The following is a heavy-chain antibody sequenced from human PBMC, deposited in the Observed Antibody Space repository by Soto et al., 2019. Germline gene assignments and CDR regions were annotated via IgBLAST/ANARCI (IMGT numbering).Heavy chain of an antibody. CDR2: IWYDGSNK. J-gene: IGHJ4*02. Sequence: GGSLRLSCAASGFTFSSYGMHWVRQAPGKGLEWVAVIWYDGSNKYYAEYVKGRITISRDNSKNTLYLQMNSLRAEDTVVYYCARVYDSSGPLDYWGQGTLVTVSS. D-gene: IGHD3-22*01. CDR3: ARVYDSSGPLDY. CDR1: GFTFSSYG. V-gene: IGHV3-33*01.